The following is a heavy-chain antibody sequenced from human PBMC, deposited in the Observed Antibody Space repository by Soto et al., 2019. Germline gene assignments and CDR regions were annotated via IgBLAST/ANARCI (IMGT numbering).Heavy chain of an antibody. CDR1: GFTFSSYG. J-gene: IGHJ6*02. D-gene: IGHD3-22*01. CDR2: ISYDGSNK. CDR3: AKNYDSSGYAFYYYYGMDV. Sequence: GGSLRLSCAASGFTFSSYGMHWVRQAPGKGLEWVAVISYDGSNKYYADSVKGRFTISRDNSKNTLYLQMNSLRAEDTAVYYCAKNYDSSGYAFYYYYGMDVWGQGTTVTVSS. V-gene: IGHV3-30*18.